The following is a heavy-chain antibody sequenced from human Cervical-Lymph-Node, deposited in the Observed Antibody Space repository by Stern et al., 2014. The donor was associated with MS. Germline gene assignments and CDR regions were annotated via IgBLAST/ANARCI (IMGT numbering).Heavy chain of an antibody. CDR3: ARDRFNSGWFLDH. CDR2: ISATGGT. J-gene: IGHJ4*02. Sequence: QLQLQESGPGLVKPSETLSLTCTVSGGSISGGDSYSWSWIRPPAGKGLQWIGRISATGGTISNPSLPSRVPASVATSTNQFYLKRPSVTAADTAVYYCARDRFNSGWFLDHWGQGALVTVSS. V-gene: IGHV4-61*02. CDR1: GGSISGGDSYS. D-gene: IGHD6-19*01.